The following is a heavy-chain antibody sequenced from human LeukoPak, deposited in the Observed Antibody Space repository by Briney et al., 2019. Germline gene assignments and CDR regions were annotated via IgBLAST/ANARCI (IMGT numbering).Heavy chain of an antibody. J-gene: IGHJ4*02. CDR3: ARAEKAVTGTLDS. CDR1: GDSISNYY. D-gene: IGHD6-19*01. Sequence: PSETLSLTCTVSGDSISNYYWSWIRQSPGKELEWLGYMYNRGSTIYNPSLKSGVTISTDTSKNQFSLRLTSVTAADTAVYYCARAEKAVTGTLDSWGQGTLITVSS. V-gene: IGHV4-59*01. CDR2: MYNRGST.